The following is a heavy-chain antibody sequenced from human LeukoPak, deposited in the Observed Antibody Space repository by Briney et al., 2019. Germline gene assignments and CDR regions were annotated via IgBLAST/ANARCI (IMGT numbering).Heavy chain of an antibody. CDR1: GGSVSSTTYY. V-gene: IGHV4-39*01. J-gene: IGHJ4*02. Sequence: SETLSLTCSVSGGSVSSTTYYWGWIRQPPGKGLEWIGSISYGGSTYYNPSLKSRLTISVDTSKNQFSLALSSVTAADTAVYFCARSRYDSGTYALEEWGQGTLVTVSS. CDR3: ARSRYDSGTYALEE. D-gene: IGHD3-10*01. CDR2: ISYGGST.